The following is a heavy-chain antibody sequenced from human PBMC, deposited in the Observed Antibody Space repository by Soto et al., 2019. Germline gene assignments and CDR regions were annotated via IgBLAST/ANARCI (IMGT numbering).Heavy chain of an antibody. J-gene: IGHJ6*02. CDR1: GYTFTSYY. CDR2: INPSGGRT. V-gene: IGHV1-46*01. CDR3: ARDPPERFLEWSNTKGYGMDV. D-gene: IGHD3-3*01. Sequence: QVQLVQSGAEVKKPGASVKVSCKASGYTFTSYYMHWVRQAPGQGLEWMGIINPSGGRTSYAQKCQRRATMTRDTSTSTVYMELSSLRYEDTAVYYCARDPPERFLEWSNTKGYGMDVWGQGTTVTVSS.